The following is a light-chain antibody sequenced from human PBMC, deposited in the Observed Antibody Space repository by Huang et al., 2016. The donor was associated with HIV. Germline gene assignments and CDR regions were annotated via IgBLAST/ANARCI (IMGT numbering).Light chain of an antibody. J-gene: IGKJ5*01. CDR1: QSVSSY. CDR2: DAS. CDR3: QQRSNLIT. Sequence: EIVLTQSPATVSLSPGERATLSCRASQSVSSYLAWYQQKPGQAPRLLSYDASNRATGIPARCSGSGSGTDFTLTISSLEPEDFAVYYCQQRSNLITFGQGTRLEIK. V-gene: IGKV3-11*01.